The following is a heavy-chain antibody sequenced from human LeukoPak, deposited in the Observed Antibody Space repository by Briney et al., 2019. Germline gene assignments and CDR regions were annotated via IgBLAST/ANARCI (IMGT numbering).Heavy chain of an antibody. D-gene: IGHD2-2*01. CDR3: ARVGCFSSTSCYRGSDY. J-gene: IGHJ4*02. CDR2: ISSSGSNL. Sequence: GGSLRLSCAACGFTFRSYEMNWVRQAAGKGVEGVSYISSSGSNLYYADSVKGRFTISRDNAKNSLYLQMNSLRAEDTAVYYCARVGCFSSTSCYRGSDYWGQGTLVTVSS. CDR1: GFTFRSYE. V-gene: IGHV3-48*03.